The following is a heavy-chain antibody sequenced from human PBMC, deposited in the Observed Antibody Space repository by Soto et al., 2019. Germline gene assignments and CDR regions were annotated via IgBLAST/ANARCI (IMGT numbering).Heavy chain of an antibody. CDR3: ASYYNDSDLSNFDY. CDR2: IWYDGSNT. J-gene: IGHJ4*02. D-gene: IGHD3-22*01. V-gene: IGHV3-33*01. Sequence: VQLVESGGGVVQPGRSLRLSCAASGFTFSSYGMHWVRQAPGKGLEWVAVIWYDGSNTYYADSVKGRFTISRDNSNNTLYLQKKSLRAEDTAVYYCASYYNDSDLSNFDYWGQGTLVTVSS. CDR1: GFTFSSYG.